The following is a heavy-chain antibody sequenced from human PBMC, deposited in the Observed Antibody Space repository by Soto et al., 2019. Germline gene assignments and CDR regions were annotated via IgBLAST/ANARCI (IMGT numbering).Heavy chain of an antibody. CDR3: AKAPGPKQLVPNYFDY. D-gene: IGHD6-13*01. CDR1: GFTFDDYA. CDR2: ISWNSGSI. Sequence: GGSLRLSCAASGFTFDDYAMHWVRQAPGKGLEWVSGISWNSGSIGYADSVKGRFTVSRDNAKNSLYLRMNSLRAEDTALYYCAKAPGPKQLVPNYFDYWGQGMLVTVSS. V-gene: IGHV3-9*01. J-gene: IGHJ4*02.